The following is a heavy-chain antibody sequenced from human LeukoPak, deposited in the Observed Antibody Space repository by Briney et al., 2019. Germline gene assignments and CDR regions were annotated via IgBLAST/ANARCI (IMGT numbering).Heavy chain of an antibody. J-gene: IGHJ1*01. CDR1: GGSISSSSYY. CDR2: IYYSGST. D-gene: IGHD3-16*01. CDR3: ARGSFGGEYFQH. V-gene: IGHV4-39*07. Sequence: SETLSLTCTVSGGSISSSSYYWGWIRQPPGKGLEWIGSIYYSGSTNYNPSLKSRVTISVDTSKNQFSLKLSSVTAADTAVYYCARGSFGGEYFQHWGQGTLVTVSS.